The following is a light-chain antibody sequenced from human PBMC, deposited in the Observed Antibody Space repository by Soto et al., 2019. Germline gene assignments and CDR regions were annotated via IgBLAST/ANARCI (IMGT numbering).Light chain of an antibody. CDR3: QQYGRLPLS. CDR1: QSLTSGF. V-gene: IGKV3-20*01. Sequence: EILLTQSPGTLSLSPGDRATLSCRASQSLTSGFLAWYQQKPGQTPRLLIYGASIRATDIPDRFSGSGSGTDFTLTISRLEPEDFAVYFCQQYGRLPLSFGGGTKVEIK. CDR2: GAS. J-gene: IGKJ4*01.